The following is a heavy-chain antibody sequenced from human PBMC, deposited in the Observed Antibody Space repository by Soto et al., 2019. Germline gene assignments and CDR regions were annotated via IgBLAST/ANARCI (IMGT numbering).Heavy chain of an antibody. J-gene: IGHJ4*02. V-gene: IGHV3-30*18. D-gene: IGHD3-22*01. CDR2: ISYDGSNK. CDR1: GFTFSNYG. Sequence: QVQLVDSGGGVVQPGRSLRLSCAASGFTFSNYGMHWVRQAPGKGLEWVAVISYDGSNKYYADSVKGRFTISRDNSKNTLYLQMNSLRAEDTAVYYCAKDVVDSSGYTPYFDYWGQGTLVTVSS. CDR3: AKDVVDSSGYTPYFDY.